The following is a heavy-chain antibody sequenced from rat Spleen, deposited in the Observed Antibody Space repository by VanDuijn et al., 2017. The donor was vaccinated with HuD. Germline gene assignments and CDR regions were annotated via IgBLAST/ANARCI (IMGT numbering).Heavy chain of an antibody. CDR1: GFSLTSYH. CDR2: VWIGGST. CDR3: ARPNYGGYGV. D-gene: IGHD1-11*01. J-gene: IGHJ1*01. V-gene: IGHV2-43*01. Sequence: QVQLKESGPGLVQPSQTLSLTCTVSGFSLTSYHVSWFRQPPGRGLEWMGIVWIGGSTTYNSLLKSRLSISRDTSKSQVFLKMNSLQTEDTATYYCARPNYGGYGVWGPGTMVTVSS.